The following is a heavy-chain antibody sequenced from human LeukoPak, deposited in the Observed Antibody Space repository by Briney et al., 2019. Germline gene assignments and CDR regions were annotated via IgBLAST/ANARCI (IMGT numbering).Heavy chain of an antibody. CDR1: GGSFNSGGYY. Sequence: SETLSLTCTVSGGSFNSGGYYWSWVRQYPGRGLEWLGYIYFSGSTFYNPSLKSRVTISVDTSKNQFSLKLSSVTAADTAVYYCARDLAYYDSSGHIDYWGQGTLVTVSS. CDR3: ARDLAYYDSSGHIDY. V-gene: IGHV4-31*03. J-gene: IGHJ4*02. D-gene: IGHD3-22*01. CDR2: IYFSGST.